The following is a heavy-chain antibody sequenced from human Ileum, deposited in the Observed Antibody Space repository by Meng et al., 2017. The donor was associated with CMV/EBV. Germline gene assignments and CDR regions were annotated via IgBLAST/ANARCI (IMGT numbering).Heavy chain of an antibody. V-gene: IGHV3-7*01. D-gene: IGHD3-3*01. CDR3: VRVSSVDLWSGHYPSGCYGMDV. CDR2: IKEDGIDQ. J-gene: IGHJ6*02. CDR1: GFTFSSYW. Sequence: GGSLRLSCAASGFTFSSYWMTWVRQAPGKGLEWVANIKEDGIDQYYVASVRGRFTISRDNAKNSLYLQMNSLRVEDTAVYYCVRVSSVDLWSGHYPSGCYGMDVWGQGTTVTVSS.